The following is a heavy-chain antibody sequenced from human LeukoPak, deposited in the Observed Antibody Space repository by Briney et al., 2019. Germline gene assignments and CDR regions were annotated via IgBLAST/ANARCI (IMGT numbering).Heavy chain of an antibody. J-gene: IGHJ4*02. CDR2: IYPGDSDT. V-gene: IGHV5-51*01. CDR3: ARPRDTGAGNSPFDF. Sequence: GESLQISCKGSGYSFTTHWIGWVRQVPGKGLEWMGIIYPGDSDTRYSPSFQGQVTMSVDKSLNTASLQWTSQKASDTAIYYCARPRDTGAGNSPFDFWGQGTLVTVSS. D-gene: IGHD2-8*02. CDR1: GYSFTTHW.